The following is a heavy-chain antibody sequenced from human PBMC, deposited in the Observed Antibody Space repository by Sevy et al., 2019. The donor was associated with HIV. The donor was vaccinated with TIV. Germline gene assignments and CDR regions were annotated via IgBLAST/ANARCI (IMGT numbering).Heavy chain of an antibody. V-gene: IGHV3-30*18. J-gene: IGHJ4*02. D-gene: IGHD6-13*01. CDR1: RFTFSGYA. CDR3: AKDPGYSSDWYALAFYFDY. CDR2: ISYDGSIK. Sequence: GGSLRLSCEASRFTFSGYAMHWVRQAPGQGLKWVAAISYDGSIKYYADSVKGRFTIARDNSKNTLYLQMNSLRDEDTDVYYCAKDPGYSSDWYALAFYFDYWGQGTLVTVSS.